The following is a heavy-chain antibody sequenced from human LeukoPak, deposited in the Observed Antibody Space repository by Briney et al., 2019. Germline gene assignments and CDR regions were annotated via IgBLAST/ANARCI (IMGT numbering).Heavy chain of an antibody. CDR3: ARAPAPEGTDY. V-gene: IGHV1-2*02. CDR1: GYTFTGSY. J-gene: IGHJ4*02. CDR2: INPNSGST. Sequence: ASVKVSCKASGYTFTGSYMYWVRQAPGQGLVWMGWINPNSGSTSYAQKFQGRVTMTRDTSITTAYIELSSLRSDDTAVYFCARAPAPEGTDYWGQGTLVTVSS. D-gene: IGHD1-1*01.